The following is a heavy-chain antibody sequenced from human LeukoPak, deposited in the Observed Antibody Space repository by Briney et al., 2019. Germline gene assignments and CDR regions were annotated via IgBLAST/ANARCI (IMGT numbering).Heavy chain of an antibody. Sequence: SETLSLTCTVSGGSISSYYWSWIRQPAGKGLEWIGRIYTSGSTNYNPSLKSRVTMSVDTSKNQFSLKLSSVTAADTAVYYCASIGPDSSGYSSRYWYFNLWGRGTLVTVSS. CDR1: GGSISSYY. D-gene: IGHD3-22*01. V-gene: IGHV4-4*07. CDR2: IYTSGST. J-gene: IGHJ2*01. CDR3: ASIGPDSSGYSSRYWYFNL.